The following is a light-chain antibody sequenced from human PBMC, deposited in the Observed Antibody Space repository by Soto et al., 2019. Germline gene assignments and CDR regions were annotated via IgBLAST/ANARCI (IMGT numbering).Light chain of an antibody. CDR1: QSVSSY. Sequence: IVWTQSPGTLSLSPGERATLSCRASQSVSSYLACSQQKPGQAPRLLIDHASDRATGIPARFSGSGSGTDCTLTISSLEPEDFAVYYFQQRSNRPLTFSGGTKVEIK. CDR2: HAS. J-gene: IGKJ4*01. V-gene: IGKV3-11*01. CDR3: QQRSNRPLT.